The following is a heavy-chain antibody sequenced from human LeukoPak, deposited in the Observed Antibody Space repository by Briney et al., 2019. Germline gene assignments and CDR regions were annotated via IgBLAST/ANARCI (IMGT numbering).Heavy chain of an antibody. D-gene: IGHD4-17*01. J-gene: IGHJ4*02. CDR2: ISFSGSTI. CDR1: GFTFSGYE. Sequence: GGSLRLFCAASGFTFSGYEINWVRQAPGKGLEWVSYISFSGSTIYYADSVRGRFTISRDNAKNSLYLQMNSLRAEDTAVYYCERQSPYGDYEIDWWGQGTLVAVSS. CDR3: ERQSPYGDYEIDW. V-gene: IGHV3-48*03.